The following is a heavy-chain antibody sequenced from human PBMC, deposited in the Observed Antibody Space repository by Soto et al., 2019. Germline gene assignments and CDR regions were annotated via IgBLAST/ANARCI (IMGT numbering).Heavy chain of an antibody. CDR1: GYTFSSYN. D-gene: IGHD1-26*01. CDR2: INPSGGQT. J-gene: IGHJ4*02. V-gene: IGHV1-46*01. Sequence: QVQLVQSGAEVKKPGASVKVSCKTSGYTFSSYNIHWVRQAPGQGLEWMGIINPSGGQTRNAPKFQGRVTMTRDTSTSTAYMELISLRSEDTAVYYCATGATVAYWGQGTLVIVSS. CDR3: ATGATVAY.